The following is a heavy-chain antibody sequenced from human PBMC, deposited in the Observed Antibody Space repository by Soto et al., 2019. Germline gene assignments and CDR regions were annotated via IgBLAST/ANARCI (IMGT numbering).Heavy chain of an antibody. CDR3: ASEINSGNFDY. J-gene: IGHJ4*02. CDR1: GFTFSSYG. V-gene: IGHV3-33*01. CDR2: IWYDGSNK. Sequence: QVQLVESGGGVVQPGRSLRLSCAASGFTFSSYGMHWVRQAPGKGLEWVAVIWYDGSNKYYADSVDGLITISRDNSKNTLYMAMHTLRDEDTAVYYCASEINSGNFDYWGRGTMFTVCS. D-gene: IGHD1-26*01.